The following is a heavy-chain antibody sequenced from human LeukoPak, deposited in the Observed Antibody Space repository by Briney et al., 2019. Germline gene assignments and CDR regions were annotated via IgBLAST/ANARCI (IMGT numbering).Heavy chain of an antibody. CDR3: ARDSHIAVAGTYAFDI. CDR1: GGSISSYY. V-gene: IGHV4-59*12. Sequence: SETLSLTCTVSGGSISSYYWSWIRQPPGKGLEWIGYIYYSGSTNYNPSLKSRVTISVDTSKNQFSLKLSSVTAADTAVYYCARDSHIAVAGTYAFDIWGQGTMVTVSS. CDR2: IYYSGST. J-gene: IGHJ3*02. D-gene: IGHD6-19*01.